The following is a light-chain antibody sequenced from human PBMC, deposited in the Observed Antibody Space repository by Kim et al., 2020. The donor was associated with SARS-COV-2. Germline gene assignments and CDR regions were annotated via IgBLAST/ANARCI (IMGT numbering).Light chain of an antibody. CDR1: ESISSTY. Sequence: SPGETATLSCRASESISSTYLAWYQQKPGQAPRLLIYSASSRATGIPDRFSGSESGTVFTLTISKLEPEDFAVYYCHQYGSSPRTFGQGTKVDIK. J-gene: IGKJ1*01. CDR2: SAS. V-gene: IGKV3-20*01. CDR3: HQYGSSPRT.